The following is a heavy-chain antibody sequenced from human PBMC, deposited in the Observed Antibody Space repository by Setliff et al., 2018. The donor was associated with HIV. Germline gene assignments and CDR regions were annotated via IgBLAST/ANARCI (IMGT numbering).Heavy chain of an antibody. D-gene: IGHD1-1*01. CDR1: GGSISSYY. CDR2: IYTSGST. V-gene: IGHV4-4*07. CDR3: ARRYHDASGFYNS. Sequence: SETLSLTCTVSGGSISSYYWSWIRQPAGKGLEWIGRIYTSGSTNYNPSLKSRVTISLDTSKNHFSLKLSSVAAADTAVYYCARRYHDASGFYNSWGQGVLVTVSS. J-gene: IGHJ4*02.